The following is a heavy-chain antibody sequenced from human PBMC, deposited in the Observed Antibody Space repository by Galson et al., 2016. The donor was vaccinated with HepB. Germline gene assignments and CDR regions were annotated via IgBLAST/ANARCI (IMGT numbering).Heavy chain of an antibody. J-gene: IGHJ6*04. D-gene: IGHD6-13*01. Sequence: SLRLSCAASGFTFSSYAMSWVRQAPGKGLEWVSTISGSGGSTYYADSVKGRFAISRDNSKNTLFLPMNNLRAEDKALYYCAKVTRPGISAPRYGMDVWGKGTPVTVSS. CDR3: AKVTRPGISAPRYGMDV. CDR2: ISGSGGST. V-gene: IGHV3-23*01. CDR1: GFTFSSYA.